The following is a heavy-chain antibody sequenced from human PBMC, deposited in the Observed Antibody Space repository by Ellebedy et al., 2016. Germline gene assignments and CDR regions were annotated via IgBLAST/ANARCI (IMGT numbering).Heavy chain of an antibody. V-gene: IGHV3-23*02. J-gene: IGHJ4*02. CDR2: ISGSGGST. D-gene: IGHD3-3*01. CDR1: RFTFSDYA. CDR3: AKSGGISEWRLFHCDY. Sequence: GESLKISCTASRFTFSDYAMNWVRQAPGKGLEWVSSISGSGGSTYYIDSVKGRFTISRDNSRNTLYLQVDGLSAEDTAVYYCAKSGGISEWRLFHCDYWGQGTLVTVSS.